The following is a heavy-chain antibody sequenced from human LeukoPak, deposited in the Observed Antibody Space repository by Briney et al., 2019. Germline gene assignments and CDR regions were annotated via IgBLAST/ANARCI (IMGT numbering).Heavy chain of an antibody. CDR1: GGSISSGSYY. J-gene: IGHJ4*02. CDR2: IYTSGST. CDR3: ARDPRN. V-gene: IGHV4-61*02. Sequence: NSSQTLSLTCTVSGGSISSGSYYWSWIRQPAGKGLEWIGRIYTSGSTNYNPSLKSRVTISVDTSKNQFSLKLSSVTAADTAVYYCARDPRNWGQGTLVTVSS.